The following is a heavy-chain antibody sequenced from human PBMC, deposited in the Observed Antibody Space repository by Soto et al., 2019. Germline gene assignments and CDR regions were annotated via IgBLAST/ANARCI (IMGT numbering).Heavy chain of an antibody. CDR1: GFTVSSNY. J-gene: IGHJ6*02. V-gene: IGHV3-53*01. CDR2: IYSGGST. D-gene: IGHD3-3*01. Sequence: GGSLRLSCAASGFTVSSNYMSCVRQAPGKGLEWVSVIYSGGSTYYADSFPGQVTISADKSISTAYLQWSSLKASDTAMYYCASQSYDFWSGYLGGLDYYGMDVWGQGTTVTVSS. CDR3: ASQSYDFWSGYLGGLDYYGMDV.